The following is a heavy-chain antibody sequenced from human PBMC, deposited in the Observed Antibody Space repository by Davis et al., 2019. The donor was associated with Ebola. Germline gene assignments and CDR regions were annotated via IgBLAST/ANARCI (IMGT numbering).Heavy chain of an antibody. CDR2: IYYSGST. CDR1: GGSISSYY. V-gene: IGHV4-59*01. CDR3: ARVLQSAYYYYYGMDV. J-gene: IGHJ6*02. Sequence: PSETLSLTCPVPGGSISSYYWSWIRQPPGKGLEWIGYIYYSGSTNYNPSLKSRVTISVDTSKNQFSLKLSSVTAADTAVYYCARVLQSAYYYYYGMDVWGQGTTVTVSS. D-gene: IGHD3-10*01.